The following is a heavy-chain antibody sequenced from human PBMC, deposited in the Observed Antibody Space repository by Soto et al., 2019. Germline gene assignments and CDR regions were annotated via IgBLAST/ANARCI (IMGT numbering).Heavy chain of an antibody. J-gene: IGHJ4*02. CDR2: IIPIFGTT. Sequence: VQLVQSGAEVKKPGSSVKVSCKASGGTFSNYPFIWVRQAPGQGLDWMGGIIPIFGTTDYGQRFQGRGTITADESTNTAYMELSSLRSDDTAVYYCARGLYCGGGCYSHFDYWGQGTLVTVSS. D-gene: IGHD2-21*02. CDR3: ARGLYCGGGCYSHFDY. V-gene: IGHV1-69*01. CDR1: GGTFSNYP.